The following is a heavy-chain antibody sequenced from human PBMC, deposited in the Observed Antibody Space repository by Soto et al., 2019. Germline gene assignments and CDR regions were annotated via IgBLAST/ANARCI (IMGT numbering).Heavy chain of an antibody. CDR1: GYTFTSYG. D-gene: IGHD3-10*01. CDR3: ARVWGGSGSYQNFDY. CDR2: ISAYNGNT. J-gene: IGHJ4*02. Sequence: QVQLVQSGAEVKKPGASVKVSCKASGYTFTSYGISWVRQAPGQGLEWMGWISAYNGNTNYAQKLQGRVTMTTDTPTSTAHMELRSLRSDDTAVYYCARVWGGSGSYQNFDYWRQGTLVTVSS. V-gene: IGHV1-18*01.